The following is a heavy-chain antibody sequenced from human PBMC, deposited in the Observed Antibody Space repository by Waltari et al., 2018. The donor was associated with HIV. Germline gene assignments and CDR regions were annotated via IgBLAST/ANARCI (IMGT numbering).Heavy chain of an antibody. J-gene: IGHJ3*02. V-gene: IGHV4-61*02. CDR1: GDSISSGSYY. D-gene: IGHD3-10*02. CDR3: ARGTHVLDAFDI. Sequence: QVQLQESGPGLVKPSQTLSLTCTVSGDSISSGSYYWSWIRQPAGKGLEWIGRIYTSGTTNYNPSLKTRVTISVDTSKNQFSLKLSSVTAADTAVYFCARGTHVLDAFDIWGQGTMVTVSS. CDR2: IYTSGTT.